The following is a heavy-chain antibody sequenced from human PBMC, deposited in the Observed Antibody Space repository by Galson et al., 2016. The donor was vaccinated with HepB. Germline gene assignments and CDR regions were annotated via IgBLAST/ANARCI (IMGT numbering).Heavy chain of an antibody. CDR3: TTGGGNWALGMDV. CDR2: ITSKTDGGTT. Sequence: SLRLSCAASGFTFSNAWMSWVRQAPGKGLEWVGRITSKTDGGTTDYAAPVKGRFTISRDDSKNTLYLQMNSLKTEDTAVYYCTTGGGNWALGMDVWGQGATVTVSS. CDR1: GFTFSNAW. V-gene: IGHV3-15*01. J-gene: IGHJ6*02. D-gene: IGHD1-1*01.